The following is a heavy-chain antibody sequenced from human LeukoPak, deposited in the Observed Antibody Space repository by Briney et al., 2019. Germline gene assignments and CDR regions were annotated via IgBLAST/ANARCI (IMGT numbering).Heavy chain of an antibody. CDR1: GGSISNYY. CDR3: AIRPGSSSSAFDY. J-gene: IGHJ4*02. V-gene: IGHV4-59*01. D-gene: IGHD6-6*01. Sequence: SETLSLTCTVSGGSISNYYWNWIRQPPGKGLEWIGYIYSSGSTNYNPSLKSRVTISVDTSKNQFSLKLSSVTAADTAVYYCAIRPGSSSSAFDYWGQGTLVTVSS. CDR2: IYSSGST.